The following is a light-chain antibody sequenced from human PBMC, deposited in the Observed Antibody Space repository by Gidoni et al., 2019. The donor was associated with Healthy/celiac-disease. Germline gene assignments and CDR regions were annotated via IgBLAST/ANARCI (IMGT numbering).Light chain of an antibody. CDR1: KDISNY. V-gene: IGKV1-33*01. CDR3: QQYDKLLT. CDR2: DST. Sequence: QMTQSPSFLSAPVGDRVTITCQASKDISNYLNWYQQKPGNAPKLLYYDSTNLETRVPSRCSGSGSRTDFTFTISSLQPEDIATYYCQQYDKLLTFGGGTKVEIK. J-gene: IGKJ4*01.